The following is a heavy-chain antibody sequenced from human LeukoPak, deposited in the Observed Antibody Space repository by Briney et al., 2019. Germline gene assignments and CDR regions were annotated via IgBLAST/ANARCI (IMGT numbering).Heavy chain of an antibody. V-gene: IGHV4-59*12. CDR1: GGSISGYY. CDR3: ARDLTFDY. CDR2: IHYSGET. Sequence: SETLSLTCTVSGGSISGYYWSWIQQPPGKGLEWIGYIHYSGETNYNPSLSSRVTIAMDTSKNQLSLNLRSVTAADTAVYYCARDLTFDYWGQGALVTVSS. J-gene: IGHJ4*02.